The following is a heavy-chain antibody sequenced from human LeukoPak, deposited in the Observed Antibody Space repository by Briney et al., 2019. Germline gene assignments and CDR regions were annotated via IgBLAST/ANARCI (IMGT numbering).Heavy chain of an antibody. CDR3: ARDTIQLWLGIQSDY. CDR1: GYTLTSYG. J-gene: IGHJ4*02. Sequence: GASVKVSCKASGYTLTSYGISWVRQAPGQGLEWMGWISAYNGNTNYAQKLQGRVTMTTDTSTSTAYMELRSLRSDDTAVYYCARDTIQLWLGIQSDYWGQGTLVTVSS. D-gene: IGHD5-18*01. CDR2: ISAYNGNT. V-gene: IGHV1-18*01.